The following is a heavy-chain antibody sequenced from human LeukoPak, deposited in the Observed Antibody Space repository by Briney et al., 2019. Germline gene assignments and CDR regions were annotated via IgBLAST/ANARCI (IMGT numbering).Heavy chain of an antibody. CDR2: IYYTGST. J-gene: IGHJ6*03. Sequence: PSETLSLTCTVSGGSVNSYYWSWFRQPPGEGLEWIGYIYYTGSTSYNPSLKSRVTMSVDTSKNQLSLKVSSVTAADTAVYYCARWYCVSNTCYHMDVWGKGTTVTVSS. V-gene: IGHV4-59*02. CDR3: ARWYCVSNTCYHMDV. CDR1: GGSVNSYY. D-gene: IGHD2-2*01.